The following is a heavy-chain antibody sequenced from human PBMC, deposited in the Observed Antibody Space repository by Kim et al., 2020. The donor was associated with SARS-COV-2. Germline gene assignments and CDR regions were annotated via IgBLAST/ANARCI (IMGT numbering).Heavy chain of an antibody. Sequence: GGSLRLSCAASGFTFSSYGMHWVRQAPGKGLEWVAVIWYDGSNKYYADSVKGRFTISRDNSKNTLYLQMNSLRAEDTAVYYCARDYYSGSYYDLDYWGQGTLVTVSS. CDR2: IWYDGSNK. CDR3: ARDYYSGSYYDLDY. CDR1: GFTFSSYG. J-gene: IGHJ4*02. V-gene: IGHV3-33*01. D-gene: IGHD1-26*01.